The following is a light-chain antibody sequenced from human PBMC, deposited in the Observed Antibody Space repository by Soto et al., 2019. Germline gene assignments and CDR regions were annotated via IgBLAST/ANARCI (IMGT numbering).Light chain of an antibody. CDR2: AAS. CDR1: QHIARY. CDR3: QQSFSAPWT. J-gene: IGKJ1*01. Sequence: DFQMTQSPSSLSVSVGDRVTITCRASQHIARYLNWYQQKPGKAPKFLIYAASTLQSGVPSRFSGSGSGTEFTLTIDSLQPEDFATYFCQQSFSAPWTFGQGAKVEVK. V-gene: IGKV1-39*01.